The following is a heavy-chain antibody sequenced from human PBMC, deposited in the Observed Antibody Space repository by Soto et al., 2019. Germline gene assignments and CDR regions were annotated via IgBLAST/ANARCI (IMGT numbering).Heavy chain of an antibody. J-gene: IGHJ6*02. Sequence: PGGSLRLSCVVSGFTFSSYGMHWVRQAPGKGLEWVAVISYDGSNKYYADSVKGRFTISRDNSKNTLYLQMNSLRAEDTAVYYCAKDLESTGHPSPKRVYYYYGMDVWGQGTTVTVSS. CDR3: AKDLESTGHPSPKRVYYYYGMDV. V-gene: IGHV3-30*18. D-gene: IGHD1-1*01. CDR1: GFTFSSYG. CDR2: ISYDGSNK.